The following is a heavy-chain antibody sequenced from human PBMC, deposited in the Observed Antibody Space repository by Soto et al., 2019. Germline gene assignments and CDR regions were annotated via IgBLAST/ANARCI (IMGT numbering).Heavy chain of an antibody. CDR1: GYTFTSYG. V-gene: IGHV1-8*02. Sequence: ASVKVSCKASGYTFTSYGISWVRQAPGQGLEWMGWMNPNSGNTGYAQKFQGRVTMTRNTSISTAYMELSSLRSEDTAVYYCASGLRTRPYYYYGMDVWGQGTTVTVS. CDR3: ASGLRTRPYYYYGMDV. CDR2: MNPNSGNT. J-gene: IGHJ6*02. D-gene: IGHD4-17*01.